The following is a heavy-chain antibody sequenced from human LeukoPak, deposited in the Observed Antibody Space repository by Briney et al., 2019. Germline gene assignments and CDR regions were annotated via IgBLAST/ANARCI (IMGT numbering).Heavy chain of an antibody. CDR1: GFTFRTHW. Sequence: GGSRRLSFAASGFTFRTHWMSWFRKAPGKGLKWLANIKQDGSEKYFVDSVKGRFTISRDNAKNSLGLQMNSLRVEDTAVYYCARGLEWPGKPTLVSDYWGQGTLVTVSS. D-gene: IGHD3-3*01. CDR3: ARGLEWPGKPTLVSDY. CDR2: IKQDGSEK. J-gene: IGHJ4*02. V-gene: IGHV3-7*03.